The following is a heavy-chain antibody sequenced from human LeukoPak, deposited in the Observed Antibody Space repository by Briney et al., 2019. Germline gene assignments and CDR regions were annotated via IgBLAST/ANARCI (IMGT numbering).Heavy chain of an antibody. CDR2: INHSGST. V-gene: IGHV4-34*01. CDR1: GGSISNAY. Sequence: SETLSLTCTVSGGSISNAYWAWIRQPPGKGLEWIGEINHSGSTNYNPSLKSRVTISVDTSKNQFSLKLSSVTAADTAVYYCARVPGGSYYFDYWGQGTLVTVSS. J-gene: IGHJ4*02. D-gene: IGHD1-26*01. CDR3: ARVPGGSYYFDY.